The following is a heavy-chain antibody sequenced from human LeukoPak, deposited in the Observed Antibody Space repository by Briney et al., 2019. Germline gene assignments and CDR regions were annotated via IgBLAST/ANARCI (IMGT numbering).Heavy chain of an antibody. D-gene: IGHD4-17*01. CDR3: ARVGDYEIDY. J-gene: IGHJ4*02. Sequence: PSETLSLTCTVSGGSISSSSYYWGWIRQPPGKGLEWIGSIYYSGSTYYNPSLKSRVTISVDKSKNQFSLKLSSVTAADTAVYYCARVGDYEIDYWGQGTLVTVSS. V-gene: IGHV4-39*07. CDR1: GGSISSSSYY. CDR2: IYYSGST.